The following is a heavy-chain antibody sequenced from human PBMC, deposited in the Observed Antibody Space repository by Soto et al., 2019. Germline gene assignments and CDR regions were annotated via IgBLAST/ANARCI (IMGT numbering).Heavy chain of an antibody. CDR1: GFTFTSSA. CDR3: AALTGTTGDDAFDI. Sequence: ASVKVSCKASGFTFTSSAVQWVRQARGQRLEWIGWIVVGSGNTNYAQKFQERVTITRDMSTSTAYMELSSLRSEDTAVYYCAALTGTTGDDAFDIWGQGTMVTVSS. V-gene: IGHV1-58*01. D-gene: IGHD1-20*01. J-gene: IGHJ3*02. CDR2: IVVGSGNT.